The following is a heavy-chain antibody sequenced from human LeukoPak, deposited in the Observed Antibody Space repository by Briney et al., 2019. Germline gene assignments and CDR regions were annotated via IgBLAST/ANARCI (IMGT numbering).Heavy chain of an antibody. J-gene: IGHJ3*02. CDR3: ARASRFADI. CDR1: GFTFSSYW. Sequence: PGGSLRLSCAASGFTFSSYWMHWVRQAPGKGLVWVSRINGDGSSANYADSVKGRFTFTRDNAKRTLYLQMNSLRAEDTAVYYCARASRFADIWGQGTMITVSP. CDR2: INGDGSSA. V-gene: IGHV3-74*01.